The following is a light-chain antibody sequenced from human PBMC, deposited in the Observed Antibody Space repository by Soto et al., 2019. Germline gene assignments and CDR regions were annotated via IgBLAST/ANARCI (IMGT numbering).Light chain of an antibody. CDR3: SSYTSSSSWV. Sequence: XSITISCTGXXXXVGAYTYVSWYQQHSGKAPKLIIYEVTNRPSGVSNRFSASKSGNTASLTIFGLQAEDEADYYCSSYTSSSSWVFGGGTQLTVL. CDR1: XXXVGAYTY. V-gene: IGLV2-14*01. CDR2: EVT. J-gene: IGLJ3*02.